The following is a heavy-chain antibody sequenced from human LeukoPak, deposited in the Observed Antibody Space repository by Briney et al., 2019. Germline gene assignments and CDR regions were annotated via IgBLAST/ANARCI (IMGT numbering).Heavy chain of an antibody. CDR3: ARVGGCSGGSCYRPGGNWFDP. Sequence: PSETLSLTCAVYGGSFSGYYWSWIRQPPGKGLEWIGEINHSGSTNYNPSLKSRVTISVDTSKNQFSLKLSSVTAADTAVYYCARVGGCSGGSCYRPGGNWFDPWGQGTLVTVSS. CDR2: INHSGST. D-gene: IGHD2-15*01. CDR1: GGSFSGYY. V-gene: IGHV4-34*01. J-gene: IGHJ5*02.